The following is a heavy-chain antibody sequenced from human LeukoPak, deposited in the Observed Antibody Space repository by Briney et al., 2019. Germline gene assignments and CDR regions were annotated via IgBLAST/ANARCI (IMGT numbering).Heavy chain of an antibody. CDR2: IRYDGSNK. V-gene: IGHV3-30*02. J-gene: IGHJ4*02. D-gene: IGHD2-2*01. CDR1: GLTFSSYG. CDR3: ANLAGYCSSTSCHGLDY. Sequence: GGSLRLSCAASGLTFSSYGMHWVRQAPGKGLEWVAFIRYDGSNKYYADSVKGRFTISRDNSKNTLYLQMNSLRAEDTAVYYCANLAGYCSSTSCHGLDYWGQGTLVTVSS.